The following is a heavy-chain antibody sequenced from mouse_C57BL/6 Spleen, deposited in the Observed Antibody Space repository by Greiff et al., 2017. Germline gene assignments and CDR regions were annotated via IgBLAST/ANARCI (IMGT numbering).Heavy chain of an antibody. CDR1: GFTFSSYG. Sequence: EVQRVESGGDLVKPGGSLKLSCAASGFTFSSYGMSWVRQTPDKRLEWVATISSGGSYTYYPDSVKGRFTISGDNAKTTLYLQMSSLKSEDTAMYFCARVPFTTADYYAMVYWSQGTSGPVCS. J-gene: IGHJ4*01. V-gene: IGHV5-6*01. CDR2: ISSGGSYT. D-gene: IGHD1-2*01. CDR3: ARVPFTTADYYAMVY.